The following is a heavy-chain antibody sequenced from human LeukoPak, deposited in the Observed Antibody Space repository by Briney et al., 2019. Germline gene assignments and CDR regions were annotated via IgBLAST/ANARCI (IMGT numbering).Heavy chain of an antibody. V-gene: IGHV1-2*02. CDR1: GYFLAAYH. J-gene: IGHJ4*02. CDR2: INPTSGGA. D-gene: IGHD5/OR15-5a*01. Sequence: ASVKVSCKASGYFLAAYHMHWVRLAPGQGLEWMGWINPTSGGANYAQKFQGRVTLTRNTSLSTVYMEINGLQFDDSGVYFCARDVYRFLRYHFDVWGQGTPVTVFS. CDR3: ARDVYRFLRYHFDV.